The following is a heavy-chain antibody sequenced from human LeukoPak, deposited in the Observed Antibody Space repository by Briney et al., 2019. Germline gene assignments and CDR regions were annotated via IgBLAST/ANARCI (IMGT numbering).Heavy chain of an antibody. V-gene: IGHV3-53*01. CDR2: IYSGGST. Sequence: GGSLRLSCAASGFTVRSNYMSWVRQAPGKGLEWVSVIYSGGSTYYADSVKGRFTISRDNPKNTLYLQMNSLRAEDTAVYYCARDGVGSGWYDYWGQGTLVTVSS. D-gene: IGHD6-19*01. CDR1: GFTVRSNY. CDR3: ARDGVGSGWYDY. J-gene: IGHJ4*02.